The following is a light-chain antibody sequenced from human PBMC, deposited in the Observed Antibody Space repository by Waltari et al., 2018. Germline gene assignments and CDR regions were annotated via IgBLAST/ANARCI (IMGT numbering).Light chain of an antibody. V-gene: IGKV1-5*03. CDR2: KAS. CDR3: QQYHRYPVT. CDR1: QDIKTW. Sequence: DIQMTQSPSALSASVGDSVTITCRASQDIKTWLAWYQQKPGKGPNLLIYKASSLASGVPSRFSGSASGTEFTLTISSLQPDDFATYFCQQYHRYPVTFGGGT. J-gene: IGKJ4*01.